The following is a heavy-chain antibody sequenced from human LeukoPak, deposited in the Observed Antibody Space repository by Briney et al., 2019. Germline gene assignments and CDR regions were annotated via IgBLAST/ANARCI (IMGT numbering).Heavy chain of an antibody. CDR1: GVTFSRYA. Sequence: GGSLRLSCAASGVTFSRYAMHWVRHAPGKGLQFVSVIITSGGSTSSANSVGGRFTISRDNSKNTLQLQMGSLRAEDMAEYYCARDDGGYGSGSHYYFYSMDVWGQGTTVTVSS. V-gene: IGHV3-64*01. D-gene: IGHD3-10*01. CDR2: IITSGGST. CDR3: ARDDGGYGSGSHYYFYSMDV. J-gene: IGHJ6*02.